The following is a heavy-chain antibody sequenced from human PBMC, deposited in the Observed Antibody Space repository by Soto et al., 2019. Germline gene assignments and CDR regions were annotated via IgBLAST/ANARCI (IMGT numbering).Heavy chain of an antibody. CDR1: VFTVSSNY. Sequence: WWSLRLSCSASVFTVSSNYMSWFRQAPGKGLEWVSVIYSGGSTYYADSVRGRFTISRDNSKNTLYLQMKSLRAEDAAVYYCARDPPATRHGMDVWGQGTTVTVSS. J-gene: IGHJ6*02. CDR2: IYSGGST. CDR3: ARDPPATRHGMDV. V-gene: IGHV3-53*01.